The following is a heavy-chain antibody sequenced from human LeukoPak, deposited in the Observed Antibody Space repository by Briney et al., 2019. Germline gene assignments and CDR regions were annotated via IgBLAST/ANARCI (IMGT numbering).Heavy chain of an antibody. CDR1: GGSISSYY. V-gene: IGHV4-39*01. CDR2: IYYSGST. Sequence: SETLSLTCTVSGGSISSYYWGWIRQPPGKGLEWIGSIYYSGSTYYNPSLKSRVTISVDTSKNQFSLKLSSVTAADTAVYYCARLDSDSSGWYYYYYYMDVWGKGTTVTISS. CDR3: ARLDSDSSGWYYYYYYMDV. J-gene: IGHJ6*03. D-gene: IGHD6-19*01.